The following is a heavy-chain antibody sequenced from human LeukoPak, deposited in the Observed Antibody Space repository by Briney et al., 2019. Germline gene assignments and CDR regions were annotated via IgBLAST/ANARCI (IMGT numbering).Heavy chain of an antibody. CDR2: INPNSGGT. D-gene: IGHD2-2*01. Sequence: ASVKVSCKASGYTFTGYYMHWVRQAPGQGLEWMGWINPNSGGTNYALKFQGRVTMTRDTSISTAYMELSRLRSDDTAVYYCARSEYLGYCSSTSCYPVPYWGQGTLVTVSS. CDR1: GYTFTGYY. CDR3: ARSEYLGYCSSTSCYPVPY. J-gene: IGHJ4*02. V-gene: IGHV1-2*02.